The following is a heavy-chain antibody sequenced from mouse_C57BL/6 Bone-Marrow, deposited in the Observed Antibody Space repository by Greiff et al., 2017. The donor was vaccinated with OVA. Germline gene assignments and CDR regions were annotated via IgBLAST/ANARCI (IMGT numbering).Heavy chain of an antibody. CDR2: INPNNGGT. V-gene: IGHV1-22*01. CDR3: ARVITTVDAMDY. Sequence: EVQLHQSGPELVKPGASVKMSCKASGYTFTDYNMHWVKQSHGKSLEWIGYINPNNGGTSYNQKFKGKATLTVNKSSSTAYMELRSLTSEDSAVYYCARVITTVDAMDYWGQGTSVTVSS. CDR1: GYTFTDYN. J-gene: IGHJ4*01. D-gene: IGHD1-1*01.